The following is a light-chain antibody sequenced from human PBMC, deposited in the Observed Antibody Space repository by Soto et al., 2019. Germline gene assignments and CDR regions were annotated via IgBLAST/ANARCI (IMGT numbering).Light chain of an antibody. CDR2: DAS. CDR1: QSVSSN. CDR3: QQYETSPRT. J-gene: IGKJ1*01. Sequence: EIVMTQSPATLSVSPGERATLSFRASQSVSSNLAWYQQKPGQAPRLLIYDASTRATVIPARFSGSGSGTDFTLTISRLEPEDFAVYYCQQYETSPRTFGQGTKVDIK. V-gene: IGKV3-15*01.